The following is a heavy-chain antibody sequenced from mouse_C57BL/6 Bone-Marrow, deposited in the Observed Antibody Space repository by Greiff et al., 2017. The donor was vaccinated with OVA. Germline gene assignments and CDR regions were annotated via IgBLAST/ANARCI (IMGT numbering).Heavy chain of an antibody. CDR3: ARWYYGSSPFDV. CDR1: GYTFTSYG. D-gene: IGHD1-1*01. J-gene: IGHJ1*03. CDR2: IYPRSGNT. Sequence: VQRVESGAELARPGASVKLSCKASGYTFTSYGISWVKQRTGQGLEWIGEIYPRSGNTYYNEKFKGKATLTADKSSSTAYMELRSLTSEDSAVYFCARWYYGSSPFDVWGTGTTVTVSS. V-gene: IGHV1-81*01.